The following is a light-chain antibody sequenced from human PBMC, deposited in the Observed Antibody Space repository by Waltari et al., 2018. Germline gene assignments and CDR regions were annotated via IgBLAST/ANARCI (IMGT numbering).Light chain of an antibody. Sequence: QSALTQPPSASGSPGQSVTISCTGTSSYVGAYNYVSWYQQHPGKAPKLMISEVSKRPSGVPDRFSGSKSGNTASLTVSGLQSEDEADYYCSSYGGSNTVVFGGGTKLTVL. J-gene: IGLJ2*01. CDR1: SSYVGAYNY. V-gene: IGLV2-8*01. CDR2: EVS. CDR3: SSYGGSNTVV.